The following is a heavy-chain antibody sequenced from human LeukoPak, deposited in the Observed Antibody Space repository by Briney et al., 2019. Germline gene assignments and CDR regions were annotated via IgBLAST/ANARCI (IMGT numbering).Heavy chain of an antibody. CDR1: GYTFTGYY. V-gene: IGHV1-2*02. Sequence: ASVKVSCKASGYTFTGYYMHWVRQAPGQGLEWMGWINPNSGGTNYAQKFQGRVTMTRDTSISTAYMELSRLRSDDTAVYYRARGYDFWSGSQYYYGMDVWGQGTTVTVSS. CDR3: ARGYDFWSGSQYYYGMDV. J-gene: IGHJ6*02. CDR2: INPNSGGT. D-gene: IGHD3-3*01.